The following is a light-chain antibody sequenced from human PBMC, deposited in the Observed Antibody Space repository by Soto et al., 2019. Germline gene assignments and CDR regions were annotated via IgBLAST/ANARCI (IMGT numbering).Light chain of an antibody. CDR2: GAS. V-gene: IGKV1-27*01. J-gene: IGKJ5*01. CDR1: QGIGIY. CDR3: QNYKRAPIT. Sequence: DIQMTQAPSSLSASVGDRGSITCRASQGIGIYLAWYQQTPGKVPKHLIYGASKLQSGVPSRFSGGGSGTNFALTISSLQPEDVATYYCQNYKRAPITFGQGTRLEIK.